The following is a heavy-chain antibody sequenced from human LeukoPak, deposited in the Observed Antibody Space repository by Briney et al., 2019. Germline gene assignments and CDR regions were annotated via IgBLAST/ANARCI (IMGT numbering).Heavy chain of an antibody. V-gene: IGHV4-61*01. CDR2: IYYSGST. CDR3: ARATGYGSGSYNDY. J-gene: IGHJ4*02. D-gene: IGHD3-10*01. CDR1: GGSISSSSYY. Sequence: PSETLSLTCTVSGGSISSSSYYWSWIRQPPGKGLEWIGYIYYSGSTNYNPSLKSRVTISVDTSKNQFSLKLSSVTAADTAVYYCARATGYGSGSYNDYWGQGTLVTVSS.